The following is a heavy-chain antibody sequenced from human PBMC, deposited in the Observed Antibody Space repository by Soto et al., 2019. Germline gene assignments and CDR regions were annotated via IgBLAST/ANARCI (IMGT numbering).Heavy chain of an antibody. V-gene: IGHV4-39*01. Sequence: PSETLSLTCTVSGGSISSSSYYWGWIRQPPGKGLEWIGSIYYSGSTYYNPSLKSRVTISVDTSKNQFPLKLSSVTAADTAVYYCAGESGYSYGYGFYYGMDVWGQGTTVTVSS. CDR2: IYYSGST. CDR3: AGESGYSYGYGFYYGMDV. J-gene: IGHJ6*02. CDR1: GGSISSSSYY. D-gene: IGHD5-18*01.